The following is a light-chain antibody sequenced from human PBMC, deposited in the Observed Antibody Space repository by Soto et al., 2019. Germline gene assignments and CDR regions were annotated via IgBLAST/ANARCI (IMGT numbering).Light chain of an antibody. CDR2: GPS. J-gene: IGKJ1*01. CDR1: QSISNN. CDR3: QLYNNWWT. Sequence: EIVMTQSPATLSVSPGERATLSCRASQSISNNLAWYHQRPGQAPRLLIYGPSTRATGIPPRLSGSVSGTEFLLTISRLQSEDLAGYYCQLYNNWWTFGQGTRVEIK. V-gene: IGKV3-15*01.